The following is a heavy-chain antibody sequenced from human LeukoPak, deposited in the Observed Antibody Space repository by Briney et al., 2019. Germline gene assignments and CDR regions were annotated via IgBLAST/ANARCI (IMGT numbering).Heavy chain of an antibody. J-gene: IGHJ5*02. CDR2: ISSSSNYI. CDR3: ARDKPDYYDSSGYSWFDP. CDR1: GFTFSSYS. Sequence: GGSLRLSCAASGFTFSSYSMNWVRQAPGKGLEWVSSISSSSNYIYYAESVKGRFTITRDNAKNSLYLQMNSLRAEDTAVYYCARDKPDYYDSSGYSWFDPWGQGTLVTVSS. V-gene: IGHV3-21*06. D-gene: IGHD3-22*01.